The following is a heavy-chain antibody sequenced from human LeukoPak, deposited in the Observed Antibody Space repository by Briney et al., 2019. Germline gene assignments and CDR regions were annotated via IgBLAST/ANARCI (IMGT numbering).Heavy chain of an antibody. D-gene: IGHD3-22*01. CDR3: AKRDHSDSSTYSPLFDH. CDR1: GLAFSTSG. CDR2: IRYDGNNK. Sequence: GGSLRLFCAASGLAFSTSGMHWVRQAPGEGLEGGAFIRYDGNNKYYTDSVEGRFPIPRDNSENTLHLQMNSLRAEDTAVYYCAKRDHSDSSTYSPLFDHWGQGTLVTVSS. J-gene: IGHJ4*02. V-gene: IGHV3-30*02.